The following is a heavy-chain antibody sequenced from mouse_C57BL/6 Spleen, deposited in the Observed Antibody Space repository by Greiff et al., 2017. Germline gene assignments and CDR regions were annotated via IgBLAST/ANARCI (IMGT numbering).Heavy chain of an antibody. D-gene: IGHD1-1*01. CDR3: ARWKVTTLVADY. Sequence: QVQLQQPGAELVKPGASVKMSCKASGYTFTSYWITWVKQRPGQGLEWIGDIYPGSGSTNYNEKFKSKATLTVDTSSSTAYMQLSSRTSDDSAVYYCARWKVTTLVADYWGQGTTLSVSS. CDR2: IYPGSGST. CDR1: GYTFTSYW. J-gene: IGHJ2*01. V-gene: IGHV1-55*01.